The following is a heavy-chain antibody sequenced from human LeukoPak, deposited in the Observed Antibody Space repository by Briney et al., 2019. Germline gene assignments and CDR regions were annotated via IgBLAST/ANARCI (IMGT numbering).Heavy chain of an antibody. J-gene: IGHJ6*02. Sequence: PGGSLRLSCAASGFTFSSYAMSWVRQAPGKGLEWVSAISGSGGSTYYADSVKGRFTISRDNSKNTLYLQMNSLRAEDTAVYYCASGSPNYYYYGMDVWGQGTTVTVSS. CDR1: GFTFSSYA. D-gene: IGHD1-26*01. CDR2: ISGSGGST. V-gene: IGHV3-23*01. CDR3: ASGSPNYYYYGMDV.